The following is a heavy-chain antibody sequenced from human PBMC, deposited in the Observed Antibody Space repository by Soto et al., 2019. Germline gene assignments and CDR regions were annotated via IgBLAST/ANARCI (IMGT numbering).Heavy chain of an antibody. D-gene: IGHD2-2*01. V-gene: IGHV5-51*01. J-gene: IGHJ3*02. CDR2: IYPGDSDR. CDR1: GYIFTNYW. Sequence: PGESLKISCKASGYIFTNYWIGWVRQMPGKGLEWMGIIYPGDSDRRDSPSFQGQVTISADKSSNTVYLQLSSLKASDTAMYYCARNGHIPATADAFDIWGQGTMVTV. CDR3: ARNGHIPATADAFDI.